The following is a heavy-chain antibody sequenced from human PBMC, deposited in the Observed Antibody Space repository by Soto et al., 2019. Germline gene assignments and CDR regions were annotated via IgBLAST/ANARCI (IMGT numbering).Heavy chain of an antibody. J-gene: IGHJ6*02. CDR3: ARHRGVGATSYYYYGMDV. CDR1: DGSISSSSYY. CDR2: IYYSVST. D-gene: IGHD1-26*01. Sequence: SETLSLTCTVSDGSISSSSYYWGSIRQPPGKGLEWIGSIYYSVSTYYNPSLKSRVTISVDTSKNQFSLKLSSVTAADTAVYYCARHRGVGATSYYYYGMDVWGQGTTVT. V-gene: IGHV4-39*01.